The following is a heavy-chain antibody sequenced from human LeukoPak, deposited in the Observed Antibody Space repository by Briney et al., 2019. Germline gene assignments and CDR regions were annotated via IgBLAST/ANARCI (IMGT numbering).Heavy chain of an antibody. CDR2: VKSKADDGTT. Sequence: GGSLRLSCEASGFSFTNTWMSRVRQAPGKGLEWVGRVKSKADDGTTDYAAPVQGRFTISRDDSKNTLSLQMNSLKTEDTAVYYCATEGGSGSYYGDDAFDMWGQGTMVTVSS. D-gene: IGHD3-10*01. V-gene: IGHV3-15*01. J-gene: IGHJ3*02. CDR1: GFSFTNTW. CDR3: ATEGGSGSYYGDDAFDM.